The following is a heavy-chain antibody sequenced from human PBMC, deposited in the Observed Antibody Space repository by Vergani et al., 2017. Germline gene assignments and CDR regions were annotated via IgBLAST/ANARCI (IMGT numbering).Heavy chain of an antibody. J-gene: IGHJ4*02. D-gene: IGHD3-10*01. CDR3: ARGWDTMVRGVI. CDR1: GGSISSYY. V-gene: IGHV4-59*01. Sequence: QVQLQESGPGLVKPSETLSLTCTVSGGSISSYYWSWIRQPPGKGLEWIGYIYYSGGTNYNPSLKSRVTISVDTSKNQFSLKLSSVTAADTAVYYCARGWDTMVRGVIWGQGTLVTVSS. CDR2: IYYSGGT.